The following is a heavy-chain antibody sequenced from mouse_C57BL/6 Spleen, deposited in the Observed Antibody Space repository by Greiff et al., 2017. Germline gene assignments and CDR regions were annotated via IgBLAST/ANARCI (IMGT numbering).Heavy chain of an antibody. Sequence: VQLQQPGAELVMPGASVKLSCKASGYTFTSYWMHWVKQRPGQGLEWIGEIDPSDSYTNYNQKFKGKSTLTADTSSSTAYMQLSSLTSEDSAVYYCAKEGGDYHDYRGKATTLT. D-gene: IGHD2-4*01. CDR2: IDPSDSYT. CDR3: AKEGGDYHDY. V-gene: IGHV1-69*01. CDR1: GYTFTSYW. J-gene: IGHJ2*01.